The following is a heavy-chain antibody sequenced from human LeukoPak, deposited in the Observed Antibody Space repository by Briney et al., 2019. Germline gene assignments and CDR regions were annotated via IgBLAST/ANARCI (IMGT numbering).Heavy chain of an antibody. CDR3: ARDRSGYSGYNPIYYYYYYGMDV. Sequence: GGSLRLSCAASGFTFSSYRMSSVRQAPGKGLEWVANIKQDGSEKYYADSVKGRFTISRDNAKNSLYLQMNSLRAEDTAVYYCARDRSGYSGYNPIYYYYYYGMDVWGQGTTVTVSS. D-gene: IGHD5-12*01. CDR2: IKQDGSEK. V-gene: IGHV3-7*01. CDR1: GFTFSSYR. J-gene: IGHJ6*02.